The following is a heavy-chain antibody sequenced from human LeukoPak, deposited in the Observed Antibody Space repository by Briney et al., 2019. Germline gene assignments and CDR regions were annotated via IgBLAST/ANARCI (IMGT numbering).Heavy chain of an antibody. Sequence: PGGSLRLSCVASGFTFSEFAMSWVRQAPGAGPEWVSAICGGGDDTYYADSVKGRFTVSRDNSGNTLYLQMSALRAEDTAVYYCAKDYFNRNGVFDAFDLWGHGTTVTVS. CDR1: GFTFSEFA. J-gene: IGHJ3*01. V-gene: IGHV3-23*01. D-gene: IGHD2/OR15-2a*01. CDR3: AKDYFNRNGVFDAFDL. CDR2: ICGGGDDT.